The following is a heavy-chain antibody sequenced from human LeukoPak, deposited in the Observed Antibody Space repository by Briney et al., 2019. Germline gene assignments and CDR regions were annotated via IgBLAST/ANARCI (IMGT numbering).Heavy chain of an antibody. CDR3: ARGRYNWNRPDAFDI. Sequence: SETLSLTCAVYGGSFSGYYWSWICQPPGKGLEWIGEINHSGSTNYNPSLKSRVTISVDTSKNQFSLKLSSVTAADTAVYYCARGRYNWNRPDAFDIWGQGTMVTVSS. J-gene: IGHJ3*02. CDR2: INHSGST. CDR1: GGSFSGYY. V-gene: IGHV4-34*01. D-gene: IGHD1-20*01.